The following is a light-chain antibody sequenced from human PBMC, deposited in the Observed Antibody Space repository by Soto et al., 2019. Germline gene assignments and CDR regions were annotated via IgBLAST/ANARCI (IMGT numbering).Light chain of an antibody. CDR2: VAS. CDR3: QHYNTWPWT. J-gene: IGKJ1*01. Sequence: EVVMTQSPATLSVSPGQRVTLSCRASHSVSSSLAWYQQKPGQAPRLLISVASTRAAGVPARFSGSGSGTDFPLTISSLQSQDFAVYYCQHYNTWPWTFGQGTKVEIK. V-gene: IGKV3-15*01. CDR1: HSVSSS.